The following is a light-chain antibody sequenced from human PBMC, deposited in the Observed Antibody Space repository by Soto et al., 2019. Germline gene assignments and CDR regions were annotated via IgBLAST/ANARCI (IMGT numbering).Light chain of an antibody. Sequence: EIVLTQSPGTLSLSAGERATLSCRASQSVSSSYLAWYQQKVGQAPRLLIHGASTRATGIPDRFSGSGSGTDFTLTISRLEPEDFAVYYCQQYGTSPPVTFGGGTKV. CDR1: QSVSSSY. CDR2: GAS. V-gene: IGKV3-20*01. CDR3: QQYGTSPPVT. J-gene: IGKJ4*01.